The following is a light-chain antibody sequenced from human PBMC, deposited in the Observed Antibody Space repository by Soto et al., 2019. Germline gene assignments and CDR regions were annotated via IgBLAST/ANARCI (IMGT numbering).Light chain of an antibody. Sequence: ETVLTQSPATLSLSPGERATLSCRASESVSNSLAWYQHKPGQAPRLLIYNASNRATGIPARFSGSGSGTDFTLTISSLEPEDFAVYYCQQRSSWPFTFGPGTKVDIK. CDR3: QQRSSWPFT. CDR2: NAS. V-gene: IGKV3-11*01. J-gene: IGKJ3*01. CDR1: ESVSNS.